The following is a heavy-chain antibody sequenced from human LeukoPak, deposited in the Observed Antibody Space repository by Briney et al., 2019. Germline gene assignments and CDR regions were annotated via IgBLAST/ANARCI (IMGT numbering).Heavy chain of an antibody. CDR1: GFTFNNYA. J-gene: IGHJ5*02. D-gene: IGHD6-13*01. Sequence: PGGSLRLSCAGSGFTFNNYAMSWVRQTPRKGLEWVSGIGISGDDTYYADSVRGRFTISRDNSKNTLYLQMNSLRAEDTAVYYCAKSWAHIAAAGNVWFDPWGQGTLVTVSS. V-gene: IGHV3-23*01. CDR3: AKSWAHIAAAGNVWFDP. CDR2: IGISGDDT.